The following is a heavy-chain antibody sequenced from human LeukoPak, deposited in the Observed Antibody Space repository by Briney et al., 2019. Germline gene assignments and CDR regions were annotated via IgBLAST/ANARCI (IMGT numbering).Heavy chain of an antibody. J-gene: IGHJ4*02. D-gene: IGHD3-3*01. CDR3: ARVRVRDDFWSGYYWPRPTNQDFDY. CDR1: GYTFTSYD. CDR2: MNPNSGNT. Sequence: ASVKVSCKASGYTFTSYDINWVRQATGQGLEWMGWMNPNSGNTGYAQKFQGRVTMTRNTSISTAYMELSSLRSEDTAVYYCARVRVRDDFWSGYYWPRPTNQDFDYWGQGTLVTVSS. V-gene: IGHV1-8*01.